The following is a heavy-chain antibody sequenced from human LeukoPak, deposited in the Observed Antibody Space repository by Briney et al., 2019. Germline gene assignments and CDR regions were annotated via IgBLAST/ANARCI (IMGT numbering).Heavy chain of an antibody. CDR1: GYSFTGYY. V-gene: IGHV1-2*02. CDR2: SNPNSGGT. CDR3: ARETVRITMVRGPFNY. J-gene: IGHJ4*02. D-gene: IGHD3-10*01. Sequence: ASVQVSCKASGYSFTGYYMHWVRQAPGQGLEWMGWSNPNSGGTNYAQKFQGRVTMTRDTSISTAYMELSRLRSDDTAVYYCARETVRITMVRGPFNYWGQGTLVTVSS.